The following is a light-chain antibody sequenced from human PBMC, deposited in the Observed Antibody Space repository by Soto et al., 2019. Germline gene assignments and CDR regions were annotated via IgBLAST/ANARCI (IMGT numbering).Light chain of an antibody. J-gene: IGKJ1*01. CDR1: QGISTW. CDR2: EES. CDR3: QQANSLPPT. Sequence: DIQMTQSPSSVSASVGDRDTITCRASQGISTWLAWYQQKPGKAPNLLIYEESNLQSGIPSRFSGSGSGTDFTLTISRLQPEDSATYYCQQANSLPPTFGQGAKVEI. V-gene: IGKV1-12*01.